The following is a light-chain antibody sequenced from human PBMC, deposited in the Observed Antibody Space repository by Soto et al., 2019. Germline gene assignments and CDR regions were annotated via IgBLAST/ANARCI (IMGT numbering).Light chain of an antibody. Sequence: QSALTQPASVSGSPGQSITISCTGTISDVGAYNFVSWYQQHPGKAPKLMIFDVTYRPSGVSNRFSGSKSGNTASLTISGLQAEDEADYYCSSYSSSSTVVFGGGTKLTVL. CDR2: DVT. J-gene: IGLJ2*01. CDR1: ISDVGAYNF. V-gene: IGLV2-14*03. CDR3: SSYSSSSTVV.